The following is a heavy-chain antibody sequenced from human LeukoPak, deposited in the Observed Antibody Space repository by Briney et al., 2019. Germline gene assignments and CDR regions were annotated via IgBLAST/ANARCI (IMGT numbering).Heavy chain of an antibody. V-gene: IGHV3-23*01. D-gene: IGHD3-3*01. CDR2: ISGSGGST. CDR1: GFTFSNYY. J-gene: IGHJ1*01. Sequence: GGSLRLSCAASGFTFSNYYMHWVRQAPGKGLEWVSAISGSGGSTYYADSVKGRFTISRDNSKNTLYLQMNSLRAEDTAVYYCAKDSPYYDSWSGYYLLGYFQHWGQGTLVTVSS. CDR3: AKDSPYYDSWSGYYLLGYFQH.